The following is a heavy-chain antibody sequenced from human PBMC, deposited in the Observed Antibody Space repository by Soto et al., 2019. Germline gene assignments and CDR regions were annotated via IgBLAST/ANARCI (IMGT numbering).Heavy chain of an antibody. CDR3: ARWRGYGGGDCPMLAFDI. CDR1: GGSFSGYY. CDR2: INHSGST. Sequence: QVQLQQWGAGLLKPSETLSLTCAVYGGSFSGYYWSWIRQPPGKGLEWIGEINHSGSTNYNPSLKSRVTISVDTSKNQFCLKLSSVTAADTAVYYCARWRGYGGGDCPMLAFDIWGQGTMVTVSS. J-gene: IGHJ3*02. V-gene: IGHV4-34*01. D-gene: IGHD2-21*01.